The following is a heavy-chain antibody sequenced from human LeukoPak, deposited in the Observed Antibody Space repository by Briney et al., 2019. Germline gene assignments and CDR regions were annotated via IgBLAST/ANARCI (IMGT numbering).Heavy chain of an antibody. CDR2: IYYSGST. Sequence: TFSSYAMSWVRQAPGKGLEWIGSIYYSGSTYYNPSLKSRVTISVDTSKNQFSLKLSSVTAADTAVYYCASHYGSYYFDYWGQGTLVTVSS. V-gene: IGHV4-39*01. J-gene: IGHJ4*02. D-gene: IGHD4-17*01. CDR1: TFSSYA. CDR3: ASHYGSYYFDY.